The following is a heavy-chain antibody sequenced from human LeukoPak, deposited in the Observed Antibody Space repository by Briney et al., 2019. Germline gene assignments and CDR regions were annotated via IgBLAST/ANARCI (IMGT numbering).Heavy chain of an antibody. CDR3: ARSGWLQKGYYYDYMDV. CDR1: GGSFSGYY. Sequence: PSETLSLTCAVYGGSFSGYYWSWIRQPPGKGLEWIGEINHSGSTNYNPSLKSRVTTSVDTTKNQFSLQLSLGTAADTAEYYCARSGWLQKGYYYDYMDVWGNGTTVTISS. J-gene: IGHJ6*03. V-gene: IGHV4-34*01. D-gene: IGHD5-24*01. CDR2: INHSGST.